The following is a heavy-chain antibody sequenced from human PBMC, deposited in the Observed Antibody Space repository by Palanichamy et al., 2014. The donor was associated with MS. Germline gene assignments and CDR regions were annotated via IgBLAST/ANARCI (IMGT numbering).Heavy chain of an antibody. Sequence: EVHLLESGGGLVQPGGSLRLSCVASGFTFSSYAMSWVRQAPGKGLEWVSAISGISGSGGSRYYADSVKGRFTISRDNSKNTLYLQMNSLRVEDTAVYYCAKRHCRGGSCYSDKDGLDIWGQGAMVTVSS. CDR3: AKRHCRGGSCYSDKDGLDI. CDR2: ISGSGGSR. CDR1: GFTFSSYA. V-gene: IGHV3-23*01. J-gene: IGHJ3*02. D-gene: IGHD2-15*01.